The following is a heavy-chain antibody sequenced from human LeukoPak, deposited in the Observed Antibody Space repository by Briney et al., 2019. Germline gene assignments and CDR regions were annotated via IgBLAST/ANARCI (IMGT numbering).Heavy chain of an antibody. D-gene: IGHD5-12*01. CDR1: GYTFTSHY. CDR2: ISPSGSST. V-gene: IGHV1-46*01. CDR3: ARAYGYDYRTYFDY. J-gene: IGHJ4*02. Sequence: GASVKVSCKASGYTFTSHYMHWVRQAPGQGLEWMAIISPSGSSTSYAQKFQGRVTMTRDTSTSTVYMDLSSLTSEDTAVYYCARAYGYDYRTYFDYWGQGTLVTVSS.